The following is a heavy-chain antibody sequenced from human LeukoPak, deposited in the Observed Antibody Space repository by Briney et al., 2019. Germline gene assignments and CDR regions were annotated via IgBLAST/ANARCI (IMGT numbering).Heavy chain of an antibody. CDR3: ARDAGDAELDYFDY. V-gene: IGHV1-2*02. CDR2: INPNSGGT. Sequence: GASVKVSCKASGYSFTGYYMHWVRQAPGQGFEWMGWINPNSGGTNYAQKFQGRVTMTRDTSISTAYMELSRLRSGDSAVYYCARDAGDAELDYFDYWGQGTLVTAS. J-gene: IGHJ4*02. CDR1: GYSFTGYY.